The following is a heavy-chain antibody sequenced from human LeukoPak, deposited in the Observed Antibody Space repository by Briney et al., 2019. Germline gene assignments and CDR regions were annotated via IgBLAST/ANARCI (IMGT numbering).Heavy chain of an antibody. V-gene: IGHV3-74*01. CDR3: AKDLLYYDSSGPLDY. J-gene: IGHJ4*02. D-gene: IGHD3-22*01. CDR1: GFTFSNYW. CDR2: INSDGSSI. Sequence: GGSLRLSCAASGFTFSNYWMHWVRQAPGKGLVWVSRINSDGSSISYADSVKGRFTISRDNAKNTLYLQMNSLRAEDTAVYYCAKDLLYYDSSGPLDYWGQGTLVTVSS.